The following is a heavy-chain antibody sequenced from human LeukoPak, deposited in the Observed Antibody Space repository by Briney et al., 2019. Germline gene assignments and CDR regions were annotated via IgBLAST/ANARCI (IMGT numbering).Heavy chain of an antibody. CDR3: ARASETATIVDY. CDR2: IYYSGST. CDR1: GGSISSYY. J-gene: IGHJ4*02. V-gene: IGHV4-59*01. D-gene: IGHD5-24*01. Sequence: PSETLSLTCTVSGGSISSYYWSWIRQPPGKGLEWIGYIYYSGSTNYNPSLKSRVTISVDTSKNQFFLKLSSVTAADTAVYYCARASETATIVDYWGQGTLVTVSS.